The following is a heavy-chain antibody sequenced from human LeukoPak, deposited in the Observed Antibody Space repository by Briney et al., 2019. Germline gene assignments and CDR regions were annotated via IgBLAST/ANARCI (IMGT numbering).Heavy chain of an antibody. J-gene: IGHJ6*03. CDR1: GFTFSSYG. CDR2: IRYDGSNK. D-gene: IGHD2-21*01. CDR3: ARDRPGSHIYYYMDV. V-gene: IGHV3-30*02. Sequence: GGSLRLSCAASGFTFSSYGMHWVRQAPGKGLEWVAFIRYDGSNKYYADSVKGRITISRDNSKSTLYLQMNSLRAEDTAVYYCARDRPGSHIYYYMDVWGKGTTVTVSS.